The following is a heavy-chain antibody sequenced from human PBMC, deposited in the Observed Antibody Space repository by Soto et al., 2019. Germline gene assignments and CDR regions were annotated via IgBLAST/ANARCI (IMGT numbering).Heavy chain of an antibody. CDR1: GNTFTRYY. D-gene: IGHD1-26*01. CDR3: ARDRAPGWAYYYGMDV. Sequence: ASVKVSCKASGNTFTRYYMHWVRQAPGQGLEWMGIINPSSGSTSYAQKFQGRVTMTRDTSTSTVYMELSSLRSEDTAVYYCARDRAPGWAYYYGMDVWGQGTTVTVSS. J-gene: IGHJ6*02. V-gene: IGHV1-46*03. CDR2: INPSSGST.